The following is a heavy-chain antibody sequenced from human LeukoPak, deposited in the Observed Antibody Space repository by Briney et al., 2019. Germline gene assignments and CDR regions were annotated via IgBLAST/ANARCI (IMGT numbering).Heavy chain of an antibody. Sequence: GGSLRLSCAASGFTFSSYAMHWVRQAPGKGLEWVAVISYDGSNKYYADSVKGRFTISRDNSKNTLYLQMNSLRAEDTALYYCARDGLGSGRTGGMDVWGQGTTVTVSS. CDR2: ISYDGSNK. V-gene: IGHV3-30-3*01. J-gene: IGHJ6*02. D-gene: IGHD1-26*01. CDR3: ARDGLGSGRTGGMDV. CDR1: GFTFSSYA.